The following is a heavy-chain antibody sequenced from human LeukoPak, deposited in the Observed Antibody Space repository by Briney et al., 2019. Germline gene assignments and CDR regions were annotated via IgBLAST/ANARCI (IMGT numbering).Heavy chain of an antibody. CDR3: ARLSSAYCGGDCRLYYFDY. V-gene: IGHV4-59*01. J-gene: IGHJ4*02. CDR1: GGSISSYY. Sequence: PSETLSLTCTVSGGSISSYYWSWIRQPPGKGLEWIGYIYYSGSTNYNPSLKSRVTISVDTSKNQFSLKLSSVTAADTAVYYCARLSSAYCGGDCRLYYFDYWGQGTLVTVSS. CDR2: IYYSGST. D-gene: IGHD2-21*02.